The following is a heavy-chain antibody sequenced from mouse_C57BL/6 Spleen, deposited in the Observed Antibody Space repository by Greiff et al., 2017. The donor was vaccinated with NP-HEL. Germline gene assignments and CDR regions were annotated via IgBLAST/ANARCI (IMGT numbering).Heavy chain of an antibody. J-gene: IGHJ4*01. CDR2: INPSNGGT. Sequence: VHLQQPGTELVKPGASVKLSCKASGYTFTSYWMHWVKQRPGQGLEWIGNINPSNGGTNYNEKFKSKATLTVDKSSSTAYMQLSSLTSEDSAVYYYASVGLYAGYYSGGAMDYWGQGTSVTVSS. CDR3: ASVGLYAGYYSGGAMDY. D-gene: IGHD2-3*01. V-gene: IGHV1-53*01. CDR1: GYTFTSYW.